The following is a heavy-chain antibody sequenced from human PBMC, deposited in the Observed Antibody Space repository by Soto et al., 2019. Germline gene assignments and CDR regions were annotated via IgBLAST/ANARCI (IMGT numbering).Heavy chain of an antibody. D-gene: IGHD3-10*01. CDR3: ARQGFGPLQGLVDV. Sequence: QVQLQESGPGLVKPSDTLSLTCAISGGPMTNYYCIWFRQSPGQGLEWLGYMNYDGYTSYNPSLRSRVTISLDTSKKYFSLNLNSVTAADTALYYSARQGFGPLQGLVDVWGQGTTVTVSS. CDR2: MNYDGYT. J-gene: IGHJ6*02. V-gene: IGHV4-59*08. CDR1: GGPMTNYY.